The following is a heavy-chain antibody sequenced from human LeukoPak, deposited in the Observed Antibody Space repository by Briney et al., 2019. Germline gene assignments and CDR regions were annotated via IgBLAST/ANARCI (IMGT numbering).Heavy chain of an antibody. V-gene: IGHV4-4*02. CDR2: IYLGGST. CDR3: ARDDGLTASGTSLDI. D-gene: IGHD6-13*01. Sequence: PSETLSLTCAVSGGSINNGNWWTWVRPPPGKGLEWIGEIYLGGSTNYNPSLKSRVTISVDRSKNQFSLKLDSVTAADTAVYYCARDDGLTASGTSLDIWGQGTLVTVSS. J-gene: IGHJ3*02. CDR1: GGSINNGNW.